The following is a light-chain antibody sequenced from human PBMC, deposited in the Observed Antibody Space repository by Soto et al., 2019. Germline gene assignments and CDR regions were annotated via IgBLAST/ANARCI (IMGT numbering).Light chain of an antibody. CDR3: AAWDGSLNVYV. J-gene: IGLJ1*01. Sequence: QSVLTQPPSASGTPGQRVTISCSGSSSSIGSNSVNWYQQLPRTAPKVLIYTNSQRPSGVPDRFSGSKSGTPASLAISGLQPEDEADYYCAAWDGSLNVYVFGTGTKVTVL. CDR1: SSSIGSNS. CDR2: TNS. V-gene: IGLV1-44*01.